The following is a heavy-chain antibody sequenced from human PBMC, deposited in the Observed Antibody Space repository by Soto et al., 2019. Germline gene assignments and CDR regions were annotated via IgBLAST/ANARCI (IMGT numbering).Heavy chain of an antibody. CDR3: ARVEDYGDYFDY. Sequence: QVQLQESGPGLVKPSETLSLTCTVSGASVRSGSYYWSWVRQPPGRGLEWIGYIYDTGTTNYNPSLKSRVTMSVDTSKNQFSLKLNSLTAAYTAVYYCARVEDYGDYFDYWGQGTLVTVSS. CDR1: GASVRSGSYY. J-gene: IGHJ4*02. V-gene: IGHV4-61*01. D-gene: IGHD4-17*01. CDR2: IYDTGTT.